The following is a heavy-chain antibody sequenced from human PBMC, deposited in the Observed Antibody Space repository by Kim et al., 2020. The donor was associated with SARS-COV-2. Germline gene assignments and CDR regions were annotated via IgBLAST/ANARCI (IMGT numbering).Heavy chain of an antibody. CDR2: IYYSGST. D-gene: IGHD3-10*01. CDR3: ARGNQLYGSGSLDGADY. J-gene: IGHJ4*02. CDR1: GGSISSGGYY. V-gene: IGHV4-31*03. Sequence: SETLSLTCTVSGGSISSGGYYWSWIRQHPGKGLEWIGYIYYSGSTYYNPSLKSRVTISVDTSKNQFSLKLSSVTAADTAVYYCARGNQLYGSGSLDGADYWGQGTLVTVSS.